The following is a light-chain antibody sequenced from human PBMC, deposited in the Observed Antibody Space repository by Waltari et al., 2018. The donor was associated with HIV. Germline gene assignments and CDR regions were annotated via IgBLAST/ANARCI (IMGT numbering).Light chain of an antibody. J-gene: IGLJ2*01. Sequence: QPALTQPRSVSGSPRQSVTISCPGTNGGFSPYNYVSSYQQHPGKAPKLIIYDVLKRPSGVPDRFSGSKSGNTASLTISGLQADDEADYYCCSYGGTWTNVVFGGGTELTVL. CDR2: DVL. V-gene: IGLV2-11*01. CDR3: CSYGGTWTNVV. CDR1: NGGFSPYNY.